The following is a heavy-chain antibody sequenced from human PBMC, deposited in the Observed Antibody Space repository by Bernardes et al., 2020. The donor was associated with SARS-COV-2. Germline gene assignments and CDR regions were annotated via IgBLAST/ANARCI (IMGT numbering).Heavy chain of an antibody. J-gene: IGHJ4*02. Sequence: ASVKVSCKASGYTFTSYGIIWVRQAPGQGLEWMGWTNTYNGNTNYAQKFQGRVTMTRDTSTSTAYMELRSLRSDDTAVYYCARAPTIVVVPTAPFDYWGQGTLVTVSS. CDR1: GYTFTSYG. D-gene: IGHD2-2*01. CDR3: ARAPTIVVVPTAPFDY. CDR2: TNTYNGNT. V-gene: IGHV1-18*04.